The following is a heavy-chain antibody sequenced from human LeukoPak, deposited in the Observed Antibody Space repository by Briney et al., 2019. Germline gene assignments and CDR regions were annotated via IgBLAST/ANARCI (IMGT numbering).Heavy chain of an antibody. Sequence: GGSLRLSCAASGFIFSSHGMHWLRQAPGKGLEWVAVIWYGGSHKYYADSVKGRFTITRDNSKNTLYLQMDNLRVEDTAVYYCARGGIAAAVNAEYFQHWGQGTLVTVSS. V-gene: IGHV3-33*08. J-gene: IGHJ1*01. CDR3: ARGGIAAAVNAEYFQH. CDR1: GFIFSSHG. D-gene: IGHD6-13*01. CDR2: IWYGGSHK.